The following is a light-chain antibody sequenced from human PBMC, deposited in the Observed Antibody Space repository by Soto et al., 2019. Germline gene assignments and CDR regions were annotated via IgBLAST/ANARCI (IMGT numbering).Light chain of an antibody. CDR2: DAS. V-gene: IGKV1-5*01. CDR1: QSLDKW. J-gene: IGKJ2*01. CDR3: QQYTRYPYT. Sequence: DIQMTQSPSTLSASVGDRVSISCRASQSLDKWLAWYQQKPGEAPKLLVSDASNLECGVSSRFTGSGSGTEFTLTISSLQPDDFATYYCQQYTRYPYTFGQGTKLEIK.